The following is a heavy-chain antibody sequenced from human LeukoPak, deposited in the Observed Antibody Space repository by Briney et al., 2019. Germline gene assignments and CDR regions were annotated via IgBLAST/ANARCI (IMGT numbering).Heavy chain of an antibody. CDR1: GFTVSSNY. D-gene: IGHD4-23*01. Sequence: GGSLRLSCAASGFTVSSNYMSWVRQAPGKGLEWVSVIYSGGSTYYADSVEGRFTISRDNPKNTLYLQMNSLRAEDTAVYYCAREGGYGGNDHDYWGQGTLVTVSS. CDR2: IYSGGST. V-gene: IGHV3-66*01. J-gene: IGHJ4*02. CDR3: AREGGYGGNDHDY.